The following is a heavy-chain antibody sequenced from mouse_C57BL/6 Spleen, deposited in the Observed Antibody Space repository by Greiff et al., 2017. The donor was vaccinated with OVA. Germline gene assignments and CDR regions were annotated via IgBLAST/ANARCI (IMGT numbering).Heavy chain of an antibody. D-gene: IGHD3-2*02. V-gene: IGHV1-76*01. CDR1: GYTFTDYY. CDR3: ARGAQVLFDY. Sequence: VQLQESGAELVRPGASVKLSCKASGYTFTDYYINWVKQRPGQGLEWIARIYPGSGNTYYNEKFKGKATLTAEKSSSTAYMQLSSLTSEDSAVYFCARGAQVLFDYWGQGTTLTVSS. CDR2: IYPGSGNT. J-gene: IGHJ2*01.